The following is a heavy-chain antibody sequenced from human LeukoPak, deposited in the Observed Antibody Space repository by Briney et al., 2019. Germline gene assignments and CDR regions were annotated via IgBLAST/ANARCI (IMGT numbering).Heavy chain of an antibody. J-gene: IGHJ4*02. Sequence: GASVKVSCKASGYTFTSYGISWVRQAPGQGLEWMGWISAYNGNTNYAQKLQGRVTMTTDTSTSTAYMELRSLRSDDTAVYYCARDKCIGCSGSYYFDYWGQGTLVTVSS. V-gene: IGHV1-18*01. D-gene: IGHD3-10*02. CDR3: ARDKCIGCSGSYYFDY. CDR2: ISAYNGNT. CDR1: GYTFTSYG.